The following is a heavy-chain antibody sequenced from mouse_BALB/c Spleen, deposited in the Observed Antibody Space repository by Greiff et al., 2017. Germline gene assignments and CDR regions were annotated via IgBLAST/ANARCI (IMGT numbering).Heavy chain of an antibody. CDR1: GYSITSGYY. V-gene: IGHV3-6*02. CDR3: ARRGRLPYYFDY. CDR2: ISYDGSN. J-gene: IGHJ2*01. D-gene: IGHD1-2*01. Sequence: ESGPGLVKPSQSLSLTCSVTGYSITSGYYWNWIRQFPGNKLEWMGYISYDGSNNYNPSLKNRISITRDTSKNQFFLKLNSVTTEDTATYYCARRGRLPYYFDYWGQGTTLTVSS.